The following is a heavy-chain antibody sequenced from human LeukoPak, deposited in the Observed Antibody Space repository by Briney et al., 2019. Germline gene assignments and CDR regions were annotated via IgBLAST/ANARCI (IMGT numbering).Heavy chain of an antibody. CDR1: GFTFSSYS. CDR2: ISSSSSYI. V-gene: IGHV3-21*01. CDR3: ARSWLLAAAGTYDY. Sequence: GGSLRLSCAASGFTFSSYSMNWVRQAPGKRLEWVSSISSSSSYIYYADSVKGRFTISRDNAKNSLYLQMNSLRAEDTAVYYCARSWLLAAAGTYDYWGQGTLVTVSS. J-gene: IGHJ4*02. D-gene: IGHD6-13*01.